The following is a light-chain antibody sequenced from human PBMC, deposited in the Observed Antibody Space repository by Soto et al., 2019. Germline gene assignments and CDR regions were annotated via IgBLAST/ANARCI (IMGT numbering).Light chain of an antibody. Sequence: QLVLTQSPSASASPGASVKLTCTLSSGHSDYAIAWHQQQPEKGPRYLMKVTSDGSHTKGDGIPDRFSGSSSGADRYLTISSLRSDDGADYYCQAWGTGGVFGGGTQLTVL. CDR1: SGHSDYA. V-gene: IGLV4-69*01. J-gene: IGLJ3*02. CDR3: QAWGTGGV. CDR2: VTSDGSH.